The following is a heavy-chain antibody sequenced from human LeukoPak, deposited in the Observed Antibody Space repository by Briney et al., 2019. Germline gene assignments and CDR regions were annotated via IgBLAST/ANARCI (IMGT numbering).Heavy chain of an antibody. Sequence: RGSLRLSCAAAGFSFSSYSMNWVRQAPGKRLEWVSSISTGSSYIYYADSLKGRFTVSRDNAKNSLYLQMNSLRAEDTAVYYCARDSGWFGESIDYWGQGTLVTVSS. CDR1: GFSFSSYS. J-gene: IGHJ4*02. CDR2: ISTGSSYI. V-gene: IGHV3-21*01. D-gene: IGHD3-10*01. CDR3: ARDSGWFGESIDY.